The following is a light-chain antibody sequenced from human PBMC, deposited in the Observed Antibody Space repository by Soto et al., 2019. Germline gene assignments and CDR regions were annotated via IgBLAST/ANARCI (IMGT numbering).Light chain of an antibody. CDR3: QQYGSSLWT. CDR2: DAS. CDR1: QSVGNS. J-gene: IGKJ1*01. Sequence: EIVLTQSPATLSLSPGERATLSCRASQSVGNSLAWYQQKPGQTPRLLIYDASNRATGIPARFSGSESGTDFTLTISRLEPEDFAVYYCQQYGSSLWTFGQGTKVDIK. V-gene: IGKV3-11*01.